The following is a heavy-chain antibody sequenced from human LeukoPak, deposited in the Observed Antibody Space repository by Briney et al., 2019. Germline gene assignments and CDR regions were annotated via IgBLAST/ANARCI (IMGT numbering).Heavy chain of an antibody. J-gene: IGHJ4*02. CDR1: GYTFTSYD. Sequence: ASVKVSCKASGYTFTSYDINWVRQATGQGLEWMGWMNPNSGNTGYAQKFQGRVTMTRNTSISTAYMGLSSLRSEDTAVYYCARGLRGVTTLFKGFIDYWGQGTLVTVSS. CDR2: MNPNSGNT. CDR3: ARGLRGVTTLFKGFIDY. D-gene: IGHD4-17*01. V-gene: IGHV1-8*01.